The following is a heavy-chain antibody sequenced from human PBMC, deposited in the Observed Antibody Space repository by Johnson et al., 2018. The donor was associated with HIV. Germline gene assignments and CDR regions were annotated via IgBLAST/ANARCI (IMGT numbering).Heavy chain of an antibody. CDR2: IKEDGSEK. D-gene: IGHD2-2*02. CDR1: GFTFSSYG. CDR3: AKDIGAQYTFGDAFDI. J-gene: IGHJ3*02. V-gene: IGHV3-7*03. Sequence: EVQLVESGGGVVQPGGSLRLSCAASGFTFSSYGMHWVRQAPGKGLEWVANIKEDGSEKYYVESLKGRFTISRDNAKNSLYLQMNSLRAEDTALYYCAKDIGAQYTFGDAFDIWGQGTMVTVSS.